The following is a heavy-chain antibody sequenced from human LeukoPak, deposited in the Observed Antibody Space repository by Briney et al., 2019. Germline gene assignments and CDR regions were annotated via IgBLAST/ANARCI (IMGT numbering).Heavy chain of an antibody. CDR2: ISGSGGTT. CDR1: GFTFSSYA. V-gene: IGHV3-23*01. CDR3: AKDDYGGLLRYFQH. D-gene: IGHD4/OR15-4a*01. J-gene: IGHJ1*01. Sequence: GGSLRLSCAASGFTFSSYAMSWVRQAPGKGLEWVSGISGSGGTTNYADSVKGRFTISRDNPRNTLHLQMNSLRAEDTAVYFCAKDDYGGLLRYFQHWGQGTLVSVSS.